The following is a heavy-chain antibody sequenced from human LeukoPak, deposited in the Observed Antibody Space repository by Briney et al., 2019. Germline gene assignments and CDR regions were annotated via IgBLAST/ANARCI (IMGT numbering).Heavy chain of an antibody. D-gene: IGHD6-6*01. V-gene: IGHV3-53*01. CDR1: GLTGSHNY. CDR3: ARDGPYSSSATHPP. Sequence: GGSLRLSCAASGLTGSHNYVSWVRQAPGKGLEWVSAIHTSGDTCYADSVKGRFTISRDNAKNSLYLQMDSLRAEDTAVYHCARDGPYSSSATHPPWGQGTLVTVSS. CDR2: IHTSGDT. J-gene: IGHJ5*02.